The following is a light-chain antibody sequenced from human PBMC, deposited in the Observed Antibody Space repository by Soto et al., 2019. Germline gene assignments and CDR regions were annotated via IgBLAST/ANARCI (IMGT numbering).Light chain of an antibody. CDR3: QSYDSNLSGSEV. V-gene: IGLV1-40*01. CDR1: SSNIGAGHD. CDR2: GNG. J-gene: IGLJ1*01. Sequence: QSVLTQPPSVSLAPGQRVTISCSGSSSNIGAGHDVHWYQHLPGTAPKRLIYGNGNRPSGVPDRFSGSKSGTSASLAITGLQAEDEADYYCQSYDSNLSGSEVFGTGTKVTVL.